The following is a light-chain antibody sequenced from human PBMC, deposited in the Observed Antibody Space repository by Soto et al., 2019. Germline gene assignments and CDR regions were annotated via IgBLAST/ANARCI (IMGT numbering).Light chain of an antibody. J-gene: IGLJ2*01. CDR1: SSDVGGYNY. CDR2: EVS. CDR3: SSYTTSSTLV. V-gene: IGLV2-14*01. Sequence: QSALTQPASVSGSPGQSITISCTGTSSDVGGYNYVSWNQQHPGKAPKLIIYEVSNRPSGVSNRFSGSKSVDTASLTISGLQAEDEADYYCSSYTTSSTLVFGGGTKVTVL.